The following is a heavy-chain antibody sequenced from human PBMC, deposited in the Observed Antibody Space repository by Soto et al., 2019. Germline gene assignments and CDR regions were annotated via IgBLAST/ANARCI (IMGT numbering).Heavy chain of an antibody. V-gene: IGHV3-23*01. CDR2: ISNDGATS. D-gene: IGHD3-10*01. CDR1: GFNFWTHG. CDR3: ARFLLWFGDSRFFYYYGLDV. J-gene: IGHJ6*02. Sequence: EVQLLESGGGLVKSGGSLRLSCVSSGFNFWTHGMGWVRQAPGKGLEWISSISNDGATSHYADSVKGRFTISRDNSRNTLYLQMHSLRVEDTALYYCARFLLWFGDSRFFYYYGLDVWGQGTTVSVSS.